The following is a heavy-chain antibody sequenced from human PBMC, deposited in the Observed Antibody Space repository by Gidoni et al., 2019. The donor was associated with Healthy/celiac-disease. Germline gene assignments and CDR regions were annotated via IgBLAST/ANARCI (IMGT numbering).Heavy chain of an antibody. CDR2: IRSNAYGGTT. CDR1: GFTFGDYA. Sequence: EVQLVESGGGLVQPGRSLRLPCTASGFTFGDYAMRWVRQAPGEGLEWVGFIRSNAYGGTTEYAGSLKGKFTISRDDSKSIAYLQMNSLKTEDTAVYYCTRSSSWENYYYGMDVWGQGTTVTVSS. D-gene: IGHD6-13*01. CDR3: TRSSSWENYYYGMDV. J-gene: IGHJ6*02. V-gene: IGHV3-49*04.